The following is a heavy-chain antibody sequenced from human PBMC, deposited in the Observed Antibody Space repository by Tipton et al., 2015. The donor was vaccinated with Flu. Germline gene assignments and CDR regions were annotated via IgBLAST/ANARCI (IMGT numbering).Heavy chain of an antibody. CDR1: GGSFSGYY. J-gene: IGHJ3*02. Sequence: TLSLTCAVYGGSFSGYYWSWIRQPPGKGLEWIGEINHSGSTNYNPSLKSRVTISVDTSKNQFSLKLSSVTAAHTAVYYCARGYLPGAFDIWGQGTMVTVSS. CDR3: ARGYLPGAFDI. CDR2: INHSGST. D-gene: IGHD2-2*02. V-gene: IGHV4-34*01.